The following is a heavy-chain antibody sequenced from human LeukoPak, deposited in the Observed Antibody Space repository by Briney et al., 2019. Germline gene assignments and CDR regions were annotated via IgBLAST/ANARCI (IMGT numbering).Heavy chain of an antibody. CDR3: ATLNPYFDLWSGYEYYYYFMDV. CDR2: IIPIFRTP. V-gene: IGHV1-69*05. J-gene: IGHJ6*03. Sequence: ASVKVSCKASGGTFSNYSISWVRQAPGQGLEWMGGIIPIFRTPNYAHKFQGRITISTDDSTTTAYMELSSLRSEDTAVYYCATLNPYFDLWSGYEYYYYFMDVWGRGTTVTVSS. CDR1: GGTFSNYS. D-gene: IGHD3-3*01.